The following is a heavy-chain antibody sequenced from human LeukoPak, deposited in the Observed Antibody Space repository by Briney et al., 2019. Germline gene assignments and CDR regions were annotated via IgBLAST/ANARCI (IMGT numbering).Heavy chain of an antibody. Sequence: SETLSLTCTVSGGSISSYYWSWIRQPPGKGLEWIGSIYYSGSTYYNPSLKSRVTISVDTSKNQFSLKLSSVTAADTAVYYCARLDSGSSSDAFDIWGQGTMVTVSS. J-gene: IGHJ3*02. CDR1: GGSISSYY. CDR3: ARLDSGSSSDAFDI. CDR2: IYYSGST. D-gene: IGHD1-26*01. V-gene: IGHV4-59*12.